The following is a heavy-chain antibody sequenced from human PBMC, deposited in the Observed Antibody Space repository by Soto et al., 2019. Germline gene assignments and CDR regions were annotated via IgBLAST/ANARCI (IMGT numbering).Heavy chain of an antibody. D-gene: IGHD3-3*01. Sequence: QLQLQESGPGLVKPSETLSLTCTVSGGSISSSSYYWGWIRQPPGKGLEWIGSIYYSGSTYYNPSLKSRVTISVDTSKNQFSLKLSSVTAADTAVYYCARTNYDFWSGTGYFQHWGQGTLVTVSS. CDR1: GGSISSSSYY. CDR2: IYYSGST. V-gene: IGHV4-39*01. CDR3: ARTNYDFWSGTGYFQH. J-gene: IGHJ1*01.